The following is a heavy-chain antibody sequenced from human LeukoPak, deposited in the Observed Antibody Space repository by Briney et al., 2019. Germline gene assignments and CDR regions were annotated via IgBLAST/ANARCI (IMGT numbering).Heavy chain of an antibody. CDR1: GGSISSSSYY. CDR2: IYYSGST. J-gene: IGHJ4*02. CDR3: AREEPITIFGVVMTSSSSKGS. D-gene: IGHD3-3*01. V-gene: IGHV4-39*02. Sequence: PSETLSLTCTVSGGSISSSSYYWGWIRQPPGKGLEWIGSIYYSGSTYYNPSLKSRVTISVDTSKNQFSLKLSSVTAADTAVYYCAREEPITIFGVVMTSSSSKGSWGQGTLVTVSS.